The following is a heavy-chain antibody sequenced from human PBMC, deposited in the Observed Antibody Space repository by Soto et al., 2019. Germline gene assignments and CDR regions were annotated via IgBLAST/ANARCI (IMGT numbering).Heavy chain of an antibody. Sequence: QVQLVQSGAEVKKPGASVKVSCKASGYTFTGYYMHWVRQAPGQGLEWMGWINPNSGGTNYAQKFQGWVTMTRDTSISTACMELSRLRSDDTAVYYCARGQQWLVPYYYYGMDVWGQGTTVTVSS. CDR1: GYTFTGYY. CDR3: ARGQQWLVPYYYYGMDV. D-gene: IGHD6-19*01. J-gene: IGHJ6*02. V-gene: IGHV1-2*04. CDR2: INPNSGGT.